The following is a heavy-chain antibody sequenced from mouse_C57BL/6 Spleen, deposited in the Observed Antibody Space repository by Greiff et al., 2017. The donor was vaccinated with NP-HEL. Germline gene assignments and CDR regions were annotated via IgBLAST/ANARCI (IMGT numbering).Heavy chain of an antibody. CDR2: IDPETGGT. J-gene: IGHJ2*01. CDR3: TRGYYGSRYFDY. D-gene: IGHD1-1*01. V-gene: IGHV1-15*01. CDR1: GYTFTDYE. Sequence: QVQLQQSGAELVRPGASVTLSCKASGYTFTDYEMHWVKQTPVHGLEWIGAIDPETGGTAYNQKFKGKAILTADKSSSTAYMELRSLTSEDSAVYYSTRGYYGSRYFDYWGQGTTLTVSS.